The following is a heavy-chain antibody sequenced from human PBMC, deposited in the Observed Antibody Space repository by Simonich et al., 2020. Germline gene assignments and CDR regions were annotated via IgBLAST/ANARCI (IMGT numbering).Heavy chain of an antibody. CDR2: INHRGRT. D-gene: IGHD3-9*01. Sequence: QVQLQQWGAGLLKPSETLSPTCAVYGGSFSGSYWSWIRQPPGKGREWFGEINHRGRTKSTPSLKGRVTISVDTSKNQFSLKLGSVTAAETAVYYCARCGLVNYDILTGYHNWFDPWGQGTLVTVSS. CDR3: ARCGLVNYDILTGYHNWFDP. CDR1: GGSFSGSY. J-gene: IGHJ5*02. V-gene: IGHV4-34*01.